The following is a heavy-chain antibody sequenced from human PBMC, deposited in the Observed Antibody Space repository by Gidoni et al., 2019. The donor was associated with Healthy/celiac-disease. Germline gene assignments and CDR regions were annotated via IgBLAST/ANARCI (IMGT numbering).Heavy chain of an antibody. Sequence: QVQLQESGPGLVKPSQTLSLTCTVSGGSISSGGYSWRWIRQHPGKGLEWIGYIYYSGSTYYNPSLKSRVTISVDTSKNQFSLKLSSVTAADTAVYYCARGYYYDSSGYYPGTDAFDIWGQGTMVTVSS. J-gene: IGHJ3*02. D-gene: IGHD3-22*01. CDR3: ARGYYYDSSGYYPGTDAFDI. CDR1: GGSISSGGYS. CDR2: IYYSGST. V-gene: IGHV4-31*03.